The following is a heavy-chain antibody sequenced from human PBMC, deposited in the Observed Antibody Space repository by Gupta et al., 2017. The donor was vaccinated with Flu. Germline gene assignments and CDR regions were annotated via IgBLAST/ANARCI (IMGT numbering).Heavy chain of an antibody. CDR2: IYYSGST. J-gene: IGHJ4*02. Sequence: GSYYWSWIRQPPGKGLEWIGYIYYSGSTNYNPSLKSRVTISVDTSKNQFSLKLSSVTAADTAVYYCARGVHYGSGSIGYFDYWGQGTLVTVSS. CDR3: ARGVHYGSGSIGYFDY. CDR1: GSYY. D-gene: IGHD3-10*01. V-gene: IGHV4-61*01.